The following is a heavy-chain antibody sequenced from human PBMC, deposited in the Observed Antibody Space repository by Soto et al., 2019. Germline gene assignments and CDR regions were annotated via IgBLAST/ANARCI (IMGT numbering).Heavy chain of an antibody. V-gene: IGHV4-31*03. CDR3: ARVGSYDSSGYYYVPVWYFDL. Sequence: SDTCSVSDGCRCSGVYYWSWISQHPGKGMEWIGYIYYSGSTYYNPSLKSRVTISVDTSKNQFSLKLSSVTAADTAVYYCARVGSYDSSGYYYVPVWYFDLWGRGTLVTVS. CDR1: DGCRCSGVYY. J-gene: IGHJ2*01. D-gene: IGHD3-22*01. CDR2: IYYSGST.